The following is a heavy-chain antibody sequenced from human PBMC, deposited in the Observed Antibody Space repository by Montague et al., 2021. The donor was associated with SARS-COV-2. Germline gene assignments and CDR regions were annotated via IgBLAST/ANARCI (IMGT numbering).Heavy chain of an antibody. D-gene: IGHD3-10*01. Sequence: SETLSLTCTVSGGSINSTTFYWGWIRQSPGQGLEWIGSIYYSGTPXYNPSLKSRVAISLDTPNNHFSLNLTSLIVADTAIYYCVTRGKSALLVQFEYWGPGTLVTVSS. J-gene: IGHJ4*02. CDR3: VTRGKSALLVQFEY. CDR2: IYYSGTP. V-gene: IGHV4-39*02. CDR1: GGSINSTTFY.